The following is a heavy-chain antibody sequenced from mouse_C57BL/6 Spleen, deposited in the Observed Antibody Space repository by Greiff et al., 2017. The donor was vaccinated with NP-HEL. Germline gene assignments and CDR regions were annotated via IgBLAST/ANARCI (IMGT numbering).Heavy chain of an antibody. V-gene: IGHV5-17*01. Sequence: EVKLVESGGGLVKPGGFLKLSCAASGFTFSDYGMHWVRQAPEKGLEWVAYISSGSSTIYYADTVKGRFTISRDNAKNTLFLQMTSLRSEDTAMYYCARRDYDRGEAMDYWGQGTSVTVSS. CDR3: ARRDYDRGEAMDY. CDR1: GFTFSDYG. J-gene: IGHJ4*01. D-gene: IGHD2-4*01. CDR2: ISSGSSTI.